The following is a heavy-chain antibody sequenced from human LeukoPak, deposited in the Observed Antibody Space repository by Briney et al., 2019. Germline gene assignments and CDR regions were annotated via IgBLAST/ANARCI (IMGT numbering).Heavy chain of an antibody. CDR1: GYTFTSYD. J-gene: IGHJ6*03. CDR3: ARDSSSYIYYYYYYYMDV. CDR2: MNPNSDNT. Sequence: ASVKVSCKASGYTFTSYDINWVRQATGQGLEWMGWMNPNSDNTGYAQKFQGRVTMTRSTSISTAYMELSSLRSEDTAVYYCARDSSSYIYYYYYYYMDVWGKGTTVTVSS. D-gene: IGHD6-6*01. V-gene: IGHV1-8*01.